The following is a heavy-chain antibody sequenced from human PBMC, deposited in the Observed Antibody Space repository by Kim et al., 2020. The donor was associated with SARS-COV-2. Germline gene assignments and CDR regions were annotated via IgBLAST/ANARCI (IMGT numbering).Heavy chain of an antibody. CDR2: ISSSSYI. J-gene: IGHJ6*02. V-gene: IGHV3-21*01. D-gene: IGHD6-19*01. CDR1: GFTFSSYS. Sequence: GGSLRLSCAASGFTFSSYSMNWVRQAPGKGLEWVSSISSSSYIYYADSVKGRFTISRDNAKNSLYLQMNSLRAEDTAVYYCARDLGQSDPIDRGYSSGWYNSYYYYYGMDVWGQGTTVTVSS. CDR3: ARDLGQSDPIDRGYSSGWYNSYYYYYGMDV.